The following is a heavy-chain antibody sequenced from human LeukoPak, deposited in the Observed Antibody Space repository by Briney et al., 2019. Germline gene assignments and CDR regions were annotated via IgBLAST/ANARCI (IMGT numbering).Heavy chain of an antibody. Sequence: GGSLRLSCSASGFTFSSYAMHWVRQAPGKGLEYVSAISSNGGSTYYADSVKGRFTISRDNSKNTLYLQMSSLRAEDTAVYYCVKAPPSYYDILTGYYWGAFDIWGQGTMVTVS. CDR2: ISSNGGST. CDR1: GFTFSSYA. J-gene: IGHJ3*02. V-gene: IGHV3-64D*06. D-gene: IGHD3-9*01. CDR3: VKAPPSYYDILTGYYWGAFDI.